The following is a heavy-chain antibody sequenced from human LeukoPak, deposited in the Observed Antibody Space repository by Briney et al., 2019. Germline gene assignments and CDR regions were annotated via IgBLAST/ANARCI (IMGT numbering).Heavy chain of an antibody. V-gene: IGHV3-64*01. CDR2: ISNNGGST. CDR1: GFIFSTYS. CDR3: ARESHSSSWLFDY. Sequence: GGSLRLSCAASGFIFSTYSMHWVRQAPGKGLEYVSAISNNGGSTYYANSVKGRFTITRDNSKDTVYLQMGSLKAEDMSVYYCARESHSSSWLFDYWGQGTLVTVSS. J-gene: IGHJ4*02. D-gene: IGHD6-13*01.